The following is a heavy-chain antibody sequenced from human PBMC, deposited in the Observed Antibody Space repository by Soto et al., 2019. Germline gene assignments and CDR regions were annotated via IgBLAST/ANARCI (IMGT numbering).Heavy chain of an antibody. Sequence: QVQLQESGPGLVKPSETLSLTCTVSGGSISSYYWSWIRQPPGKGLEWLGYIYYSGSTNYNPSLTSRVTISVDTSKNQFSLKLSSVTAADTAVYYCARDRGISVAVGWFDPWGQGTLVTVSS. CDR1: GGSISSYY. V-gene: IGHV4-59*01. D-gene: IGHD6-19*01. J-gene: IGHJ5*02. CDR3: ARDRGISVAVGWFDP. CDR2: IYYSGST.